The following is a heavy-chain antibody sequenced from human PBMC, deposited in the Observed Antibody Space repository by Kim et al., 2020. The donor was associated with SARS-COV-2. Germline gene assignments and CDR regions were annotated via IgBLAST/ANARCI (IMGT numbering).Heavy chain of an antibody. J-gene: IGHJ6*02. CDR1: GYTFTNYF. D-gene: IGHD3-22*01. V-gene: IGHV1-46*01. CDR3: ARAPPYDSSGYYLKYNYYYGMDV. Sequence: ASVKVSCKASGYTFTNYFIHWVRQAPGQGLQWMGIINPSGGDTTYAQKFQGRVTMTRDTSTSTVYMELSSLRSEDTAVYYCARAPPYDSSGYYLKYNYYYGMDVCGQGTTVTVSS. CDR2: INPSGGDT.